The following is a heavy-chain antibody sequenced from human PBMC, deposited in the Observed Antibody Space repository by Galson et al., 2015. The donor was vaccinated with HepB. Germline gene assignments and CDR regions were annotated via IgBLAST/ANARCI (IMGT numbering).Heavy chain of an antibody. V-gene: IGHV3-30*04. D-gene: IGHD3-16*01. J-gene: IGHJ4*02. CDR1: QFTFSTYA. CDR2: ILYDGNSK. Sequence: SLRLSCAASQFTFSTYAMHWVRQAPGKGLEWVAVILYDGNSKSYAHSVEGRFTISRDNSKNKLYLQMNSLRAEDTALYYCARDSQGDPFDYWGQGTLVIVSS. CDR3: ARDSQGDPFDY.